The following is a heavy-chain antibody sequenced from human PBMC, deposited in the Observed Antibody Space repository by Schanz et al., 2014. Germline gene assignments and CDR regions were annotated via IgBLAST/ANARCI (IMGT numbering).Heavy chain of an antibody. CDR3: ARDKGGYSPFDY. Sequence: EVQLVESGGGLVQPGGSLRLSCAASGFTVSSNYMSWVRQAPGKGLEWVSITYSGGSTYYADSVKGRFTISRDNSKNTLYLLMNSLRAEDTAVYYCARDKGGYSPFDYWGQGSLVTVSS. CDR2: TYSGGST. D-gene: IGHD3-22*01. V-gene: IGHV3-66*01. CDR1: GFTVSSNY. J-gene: IGHJ4*02.